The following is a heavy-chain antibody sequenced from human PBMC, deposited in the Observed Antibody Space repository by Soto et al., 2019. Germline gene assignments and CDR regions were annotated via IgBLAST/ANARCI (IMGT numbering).Heavy chain of an antibody. CDR2: ISYDGSNK. J-gene: IGHJ6*02. D-gene: IGHD6-19*01. V-gene: IGHV3-30*04. CDR1: GFPFSGSA. Sequence: GGSLSLSCGSSGFPFSGSALHRVRQAPGKGLEWVAVISYDGSNKYYADSVKGRFTISRDNSKNTLYLQMNSLRAEDTAVYYCAKAQAGYYYGMDVWGQGTTVTVSS. CDR3: AKAQAGYYYGMDV.